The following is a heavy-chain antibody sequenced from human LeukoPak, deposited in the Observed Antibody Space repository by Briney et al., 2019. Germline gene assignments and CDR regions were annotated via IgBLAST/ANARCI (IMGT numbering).Heavy chain of an antibody. CDR2: IYYSGST. CDR1: GVSISSYY. J-gene: IGHJ3*02. D-gene: IGHD1-26*01. CDR3: AKRQVGGSYAHDAFDI. V-gene: IGHV4-59*01. Sequence: SETLSLTCTVSGVSISSYYWSWIRQPPGKGLEWIGYIYYSGSTNYNPSLKSRVTISVDTSKNQFSLKLTSVTAADTAVYYCAKRQVGGSYAHDAFDIWGQGTMVTVSS.